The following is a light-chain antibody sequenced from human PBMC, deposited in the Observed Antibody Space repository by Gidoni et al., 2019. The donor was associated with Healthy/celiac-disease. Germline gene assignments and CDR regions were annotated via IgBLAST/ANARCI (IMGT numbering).Light chain of an antibody. J-gene: IGKJ5*01. CDR2: KAS. CDR1: QSISSW. Sequence: DIQMPQSPSTLSASVGDRVTITCRASQSISSWLAWYQQKPGKAPKLLIYKASSLESGVPSRFSGSGSGTEFTLTISSLQPDDFATYYCQQYNSYPITFGQGTRLESK. CDR3: QQYNSYPIT. V-gene: IGKV1-5*03.